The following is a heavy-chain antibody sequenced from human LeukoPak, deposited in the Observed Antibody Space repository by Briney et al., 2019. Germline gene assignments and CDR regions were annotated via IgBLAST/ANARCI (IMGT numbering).Heavy chain of an antibody. CDR1: GDSISRSTYY. D-gene: IGHD6-25*01. V-gene: IGHV4-39*02. CDR3: ARSSGTGTFSY. CDR2: VYYGRSP. J-gene: IGHJ4*02. Sequence: SETLSLTCTVSGDSISRSTYYWAWIRQPPGTGLEWIGSVYYGRSPYFNPSLESRATISVDTSKNHFSLKMSSVTAADTAAYYCARSSGTGTFSYWGQGTLVTVSS.